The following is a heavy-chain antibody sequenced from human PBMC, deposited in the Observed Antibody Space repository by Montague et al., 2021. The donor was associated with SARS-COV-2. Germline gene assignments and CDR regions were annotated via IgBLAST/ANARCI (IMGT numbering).Heavy chain of an antibody. J-gene: IGHJ4*02. D-gene: IGHD3-22*01. CDR1: VSSYSGSD. CDR2: VSQKKKI. V-gene: IGHV4-34*01. CDR3: ARGRVDTTMILVVFTGAAHYFDS. Sequence: SETLSLTCSSLVSSYSGSDRTSTRLNSRHPSNSYGDVSQKKKINYNPSLKSRITISVDTSKNQFSLRLSSVTAADTAVYYCARGRVDTTMILVVFTGAAHYFDSWGQGTLVSVSS.